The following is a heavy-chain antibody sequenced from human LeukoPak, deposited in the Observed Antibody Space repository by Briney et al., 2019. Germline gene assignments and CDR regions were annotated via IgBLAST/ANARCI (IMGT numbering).Heavy chain of an antibody. CDR3: AKAASSSWPSYYYGMDV. V-gene: IGHV3-23*01. Sequence: GGSLRLSCAASGFTVSSTYMCWVRRAPGKGLEWVSVITGSGGNTYYADSVKGRFTISKDNSKNTVYLQMSSLRVDDTAVYYCAKAASSSWPSYYYGMDVWGQGTTVTVSS. CDR2: ITGSGGNT. CDR1: GFTVSSTY. J-gene: IGHJ6*02. D-gene: IGHD6-13*01.